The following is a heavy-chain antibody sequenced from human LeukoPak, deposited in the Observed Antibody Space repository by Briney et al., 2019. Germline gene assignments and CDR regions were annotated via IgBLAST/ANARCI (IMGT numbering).Heavy chain of an antibody. CDR3: AKHIAVVPAAIAY. CDR1: GFTFSSYA. J-gene: IGHJ4*02. D-gene: IGHD2-2*01. V-gene: IGHV3-23*01. CDR2: ISGSGGST. Sequence: GGSLRLSCAASGFTFSSYAMSWVRQAPGKGLEWVSAISGSGGSTYYADSVKGRFTISRDNSKNTLYLQMNSLRAEGTAVYYCAKHIAVVPAAIAYWGQGTLVTVSS.